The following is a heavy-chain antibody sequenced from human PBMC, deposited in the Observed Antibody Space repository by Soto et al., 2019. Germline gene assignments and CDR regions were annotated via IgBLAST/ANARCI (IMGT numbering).Heavy chain of an antibody. Sequence: LRLSCAASGFTFSSYAMSWVRQAPGKGLEWVSAISGSGGSTYYADSVKGRFTISRDNAKKSLSLQMNSLRVEDTAVYYCARLPKGEWRSHLDYWGQGSLVTVSS. J-gene: IGHJ4*02. D-gene: IGHD3-16*01. V-gene: IGHV3-23*01. CDR2: ISGSGGST. CDR1: GFTFSSYA. CDR3: ARLPKGEWRSHLDY.